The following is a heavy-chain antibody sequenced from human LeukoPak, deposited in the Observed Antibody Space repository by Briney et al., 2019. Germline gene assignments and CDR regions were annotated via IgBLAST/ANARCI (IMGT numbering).Heavy chain of an antibody. Sequence: ASVKVSCKASGYTFTGYYIHWVRRAPGQGLEWMGWINPNSGGTNYAQKFRGRVAMTRDTSISTAYMELSRLRSDDTAVYYCAKEPNGSGTNPSDYWGQGTLVTVSS. J-gene: IGHJ4*02. D-gene: IGHD3-10*01. V-gene: IGHV1-2*02. CDR2: INPNSGGT. CDR3: AKEPNGSGTNPSDY. CDR1: GYTFTGYY.